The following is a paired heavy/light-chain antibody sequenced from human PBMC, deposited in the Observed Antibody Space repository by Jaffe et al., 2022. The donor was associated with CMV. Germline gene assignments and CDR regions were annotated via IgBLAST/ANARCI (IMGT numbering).Heavy chain of an antibody. CDR1: GFTFSSYD. CDR2: IWFDGSNK. Sequence: VQLVESGGSVVQPGGSLRLSCAASGFTFSSYDMHWVRQAPGKGLEWVSVIWFDGSNKYYGDSAKGRFTVSRDNSKNTLYLQMTTLRVEDTAVYYCARDDKGTVYDYYGIDVWGQGTTVTVSS. V-gene: IGHV3-33*01. CDR3: ARDDKGTVYDYYGIDV. J-gene: IGHJ6*02. D-gene: IGHD2-8*01.
Light chain of an antibody. Sequence: QPVLTQSPSASGTPGQRITFSCSGGKYNIGSNNVNWYQQFPGTAPKLLIYNNEQRPSGVPGRFSGSKSGTSASLAITGLQSEDEADYYCAAWDDSLNGWVFGGGTKLTVL. CDR2: NNE. CDR1: KYNIGSNN. CDR3: AAWDDSLNGWV. J-gene: IGLJ3*02. V-gene: IGLV1-44*01.